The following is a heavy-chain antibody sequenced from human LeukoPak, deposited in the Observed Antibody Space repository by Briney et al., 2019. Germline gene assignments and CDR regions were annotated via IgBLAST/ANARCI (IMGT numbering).Heavy chain of an antibody. D-gene: IGHD2-2*01. J-gene: IGHJ5*02. CDR1: GYTFTSYD. V-gene: IGHV1-8*01. CDR2: MNPNSGNT. Sequence: ASVKVSCKASGYTFTSYDINWVRQATGQGLEWMGWMNPNSGNTGYAQKFQGGVTMTRNTSISTAYMELSSLRSEDTAVYYCASLFCSSTSCSYNWFDPWGQGTLVTVSS. CDR3: ASLFCSSTSCSYNWFDP.